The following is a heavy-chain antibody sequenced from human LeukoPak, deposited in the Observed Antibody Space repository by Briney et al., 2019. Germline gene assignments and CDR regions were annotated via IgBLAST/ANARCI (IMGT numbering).Heavy chain of an antibody. CDR1: GFTFSSYT. D-gene: IGHD6-6*01. CDR3: ARGPSIAARYDAFDI. J-gene: IGHJ3*02. V-gene: IGHV3-48*04. CDR2: ISSSGNTM. Sequence: PGGSLRLSCAASGFTFSSYTMNWVRQAPGKGLEWVSYISSSGNTMSYADSVKGRFTISRDNAKNSLYLQVISLRAEDTAVYYCARGPSIAARYDAFDIWGQGTMVTVSS.